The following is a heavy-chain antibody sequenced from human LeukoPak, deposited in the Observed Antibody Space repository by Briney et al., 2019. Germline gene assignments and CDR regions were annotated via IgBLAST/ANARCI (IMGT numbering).Heavy chain of an antibody. CDR2: INYSGST. V-gene: IGHV4-39*01. Sequence: SETLSLTCSVSGGSISSGSYFWGWIRQPPGKGLEWIGSINYSGSTYYNASLKSRVTISVDTSKNQFSLKLSSVTAADTAVYYCARLPGSMYAGGDDNWGQGTLVTVSS. CDR1: GGSISSGSYF. D-gene: IGHD2-8*01. CDR3: ARLPGSMYAGGDDN. J-gene: IGHJ4*02.